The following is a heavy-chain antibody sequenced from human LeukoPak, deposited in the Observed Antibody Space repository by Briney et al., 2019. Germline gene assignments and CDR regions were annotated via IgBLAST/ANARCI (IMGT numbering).Heavy chain of an antibody. V-gene: IGHV4-34*01. D-gene: IGHD6-13*01. CDR3: ARDLQLVSFWDRSGGFDY. CDR1: GGSFSGYY. CDR2: INHSGST. J-gene: IGHJ4*02. Sequence: SETLSLTCAVYGGSFSGYYWSWIRQPPGKGLEWIGEINHSGSTNYNPSLKSRVTISVDTSKNQFSLKLSSVTAADTAVYYCARDLQLVSFWDRSGGFDYWGQGTLVTVSS.